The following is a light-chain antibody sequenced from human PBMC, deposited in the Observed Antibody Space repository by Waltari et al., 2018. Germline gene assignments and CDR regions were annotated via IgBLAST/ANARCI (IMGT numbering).Light chain of an antibody. V-gene: IGLV4-69*01. Sequence: QLVLTQSPSASASLGASVKLSCTLSSGHSFYPIAWHQQQPEKGPRFLMKVNNDGSHMKGERIPVRFSGSSSGAERYLTISSLQSEDEADYYCQTWGTGTWVFGGGTKLTVL. CDR1: SGHSFYP. CDR3: QTWGTGTWV. J-gene: IGLJ3*02. CDR2: VNNDGSH.